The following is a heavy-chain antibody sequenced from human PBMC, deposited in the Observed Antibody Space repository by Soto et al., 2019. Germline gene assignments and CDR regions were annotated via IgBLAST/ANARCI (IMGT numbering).Heavy chain of an antibody. J-gene: IGHJ6*02. D-gene: IGHD2-15*01. V-gene: IGHV1-69*01. CDR1: GGTFSSYA. Sequence: QVQLVQSGAEVKKPGSSVKVSCKASGGTFSSYAISWVRQAPGQGLEWMGGIIPIFGTANYAQKFQGRVTIPADESTSTAYMELSSLRSEDTGVYYCARVCSGGSCYSRGSRSDYYYGMDVWGQGTTVTVSS. CDR2: IIPIFGTA. CDR3: ARVCSGGSCYSRGSRSDYYYGMDV.